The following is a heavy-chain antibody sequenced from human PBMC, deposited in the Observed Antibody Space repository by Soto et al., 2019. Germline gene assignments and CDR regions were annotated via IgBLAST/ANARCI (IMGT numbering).Heavy chain of an antibody. CDR1: GFTFSSYG. CDR2: ISYDGSNK. D-gene: IGHD4-17*01. V-gene: IGHV3-30*18. CDR3: AKVAYGGNNWFDP. J-gene: IGHJ5*02. Sequence: PGGSLRLSCAASGFTFSSYGMHWVRQAPGKGLEWVAVISYDGSNKYYADSVKGRFTISRDNSKNTLYLQMNSLRAEDTAVYYCAKVAYGGNNWFDPWGQGTLVTVSS.